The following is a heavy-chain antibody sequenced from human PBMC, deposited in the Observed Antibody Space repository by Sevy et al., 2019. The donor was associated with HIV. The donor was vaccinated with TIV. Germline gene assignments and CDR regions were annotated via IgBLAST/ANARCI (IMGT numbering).Heavy chain of an antibody. J-gene: IGHJ6*02. CDR3: AKRGGQYDLGMDV. Sequence: GGSLRLSCAASGFIFSSFEMNWVRQAPGKGLEWVSSISTSGSNRYYADSVKGRVTISRDNAKKSLYLQMNSLRAEDTAIYFCAKRGGQYDLGMDVWGQGTTVTVS. D-gene: IGHD1-1*01. V-gene: IGHV3-48*03. CDR2: ISTSGSNR. CDR1: GFIFSSFE.